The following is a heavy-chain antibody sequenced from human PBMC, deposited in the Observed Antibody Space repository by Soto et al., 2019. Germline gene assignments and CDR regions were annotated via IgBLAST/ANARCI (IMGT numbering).Heavy chain of an antibody. CDR2: ISYDGSNK. D-gene: IGHD3-10*01. Sequence: GGSLRLSCAASGFTFSSYAMHWVRQAPGKGLEWVAVISYDGSNKYYADSVKGRFTISRDNSKNTLYLQMNSLRAEDTAVYYCARDYEEGRGAFDIWGQGTMVTVSS. CDR1: GFTFSSYA. J-gene: IGHJ3*02. V-gene: IGHV3-30-3*01. CDR3: ARDYEEGRGAFDI.